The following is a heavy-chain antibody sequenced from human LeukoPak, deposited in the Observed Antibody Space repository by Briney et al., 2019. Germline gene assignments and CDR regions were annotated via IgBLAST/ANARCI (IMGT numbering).Heavy chain of an antibody. CDR3: ARGGYYDIVTPRSKDAFDI. J-gene: IGHJ3*02. CDR1: GGSFSGYY. V-gene: IGHV4-34*01. Sequence: SETLSLTCAVYGGSFSGYYWSWIRQPPGEGLEWIGEINHSGSTNYNPSLKSRVTLSVDTSKKQVSLKLSSVTAADTAVYYCARGGYYDIVTPRSKDAFDIWGQGTMVTVSS. CDR2: INHSGST. D-gene: IGHD3-9*01.